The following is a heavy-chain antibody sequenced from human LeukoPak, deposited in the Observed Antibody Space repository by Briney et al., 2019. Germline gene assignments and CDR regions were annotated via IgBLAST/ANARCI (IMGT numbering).Heavy chain of an antibody. J-gene: IGHJ6*03. Sequence: EASVKVSCKASGYTFTSYDINWVRQATGQGLEWMGWMNPNSGNTGYAQKFQGRVTITRNTSISTAYMELSSLRSEDTAVYYCARGQDNTIFGVVISEDYYMDVWGKGTTVTVSS. V-gene: IGHV1-8*03. CDR1: GYTFTSYD. CDR3: ARGQDNTIFGVVISEDYYMDV. CDR2: MNPNSGNT. D-gene: IGHD3-3*01.